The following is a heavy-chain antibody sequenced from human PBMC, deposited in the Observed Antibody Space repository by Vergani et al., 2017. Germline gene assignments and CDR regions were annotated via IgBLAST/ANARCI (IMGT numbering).Heavy chain of an antibody. V-gene: IGHV3-11*01. J-gene: IGHJ6*02. CDR1: GFIFSDYY. Sequence: QVQLVESGGGLVKPGGSLRLSCAASGFIFSDYYMTWIRLAPGKGLEWVSDIKNSGKTIYNAVSVKGRFTVSRDNAKKSLYLQMDSLRVEDTAVYYCARAQSYYGSGRYFPPSFYYYYGLDVWGQGTTVTVSS. D-gene: IGHD3-10*01. CDR2: IKNSGKTI. CDR3: ARAQSYYGSGRYFPPSFYYYYGLDV.